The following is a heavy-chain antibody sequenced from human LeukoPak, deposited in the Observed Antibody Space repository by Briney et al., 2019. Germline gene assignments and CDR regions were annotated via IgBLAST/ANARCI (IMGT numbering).Heavy chain of an antibody. CDR3: ARAYSSWYYFDY. Sequence: ASVKVSCKVSGYTLTELSMHWVRQAPGKGLEWMGGFDPEDGETIYAQKFQGRVTMTRDMSTSTVYMELSSLRSEDTAVYYCARAYSSWYYFDYWGQGTLVTVSS. V-gene: IGHV1-24*01. J-gene: IGHJ4*02. CDR1: GYTLTELS. CDR2: FDPEDGET. D-gene: IGHD6-6*01.